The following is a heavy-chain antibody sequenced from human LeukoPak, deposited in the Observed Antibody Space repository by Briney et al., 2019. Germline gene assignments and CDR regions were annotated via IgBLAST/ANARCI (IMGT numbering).Heavy chain of an antibody. CDR3: ARDPHSSGWYFSAFDI. Sequence: GGSLRLSCAASGFTFSNAWMSWVRQAPGKGLEWVAVISYDGTNKHYADSVKGRFTISRDNSNNTLYLQMNSLRAEDTAVYYCARDPHSSGWYFSAFDIWGQGTMVTVSS. V-gene: IGHV3-30-3*01. D-gene: IGHD6-19*01. CDR1: GFTFSNAW. J-gene: IGHJ3*02. CDR2: ISYDGTNK.